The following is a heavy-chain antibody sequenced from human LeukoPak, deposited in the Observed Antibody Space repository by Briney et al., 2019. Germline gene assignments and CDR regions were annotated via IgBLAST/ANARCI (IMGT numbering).Heavy chain of an antibody. Sequence: GGSLRLSCAASGFTFRSYAMHWVRQAPGKGLEWVTVISYDGSDKHYADSVKGRFTISRDNSKNTLYLQMNSLRAEDTAVYYCAKDRGGILFDYWGQGILVTVSS. CDR3: AKDRGGILFDY. CDR2: ISYDGSDK. D-gene: IGHD3-16*01. V-gene: IGHV3-30*04. J-gene: IGHJ4*02. CDR1: GFTFRSYA.